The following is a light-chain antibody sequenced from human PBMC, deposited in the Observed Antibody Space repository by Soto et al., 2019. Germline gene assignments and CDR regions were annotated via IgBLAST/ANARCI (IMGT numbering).Light chain of an antibody. CDR2: EAS. CDR1: QSISKW. V-gene: IGKV1-5*03. Sequence: DIQMTQSPSTLSASVGDRVTITCRATQSISKWLAWYQQKPGKAPKLLIYEASNLDSGVPSRFSGSGSGTEFSLTISSLQPDDFATYYCQHQSYRLGQGTRLEIK. J-gene: IGKJ2*03. CDR3: QHQSYR.